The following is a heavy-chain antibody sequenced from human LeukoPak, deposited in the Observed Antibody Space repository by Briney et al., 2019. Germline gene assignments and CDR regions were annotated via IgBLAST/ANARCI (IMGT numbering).Heavy chain of an antibody. Sequence: GASVKVSCKASGYSYTRLGVAWVRQAPGQGLEWMGWISAYNDDTRYAQKFQGRVTVTSDPATNTAYMELRSLRSDDTAVYYCARRTNYDILTGYSARGYYFDYWGQGTLVTVSA. V-gene: IGHV1-18*01. J-gene: IGHJ4*02. D-gene: IGHD3-9*01. CDR3: ARRTNYDILTGYSARGYYFDY. CDR1: GYSYTRLG. CDR2: ISAYNDDT.